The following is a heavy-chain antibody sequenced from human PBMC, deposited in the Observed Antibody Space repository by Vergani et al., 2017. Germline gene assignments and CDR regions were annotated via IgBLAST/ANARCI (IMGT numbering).Heavy chain of an antibody. CDR1: GFSFSSYS. Sequence: EVQLVESGGGLVKPGGSLRLSCAASGFSFSSYSMNWVRQVPGKGLEWVASISGSSSYVFYRDSVEGRFTITRDNAKKSVYLQMNSLRAEDTAMYFCAGGLWDCTHIRCSPPSYWGQGTQVTVSS. D-gene: IGHD2-8*01. J-gene: IGHJ4*02. V-gene: IGHV3-21*02. CDR3: AGGLWDCTHIRCSPPSY. CDR2: ISGSSSYV.